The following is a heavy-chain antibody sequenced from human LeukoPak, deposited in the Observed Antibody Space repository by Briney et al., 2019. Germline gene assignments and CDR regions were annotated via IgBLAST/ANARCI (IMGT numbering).Heavy chain of an antibody. Sequence: EASVKVSCKASGYTFTGYYMHWVRQAPGQGLEWMGWINPNSGGTNYAQKFQGRVTMTRDTSISTAYMELSRLRSDDTAVYYCARDGPNIVVSYYYYYGMDVWGQGTTVTVSS. J-gene: IGHJ6*02. CDR3: ARDGPNIVVSYYYYYGMDV. D-gene: IGHD2-2*01. V-gene: IGHV1-2*02. CDR1: GYTFTGYY. CDR2: INPNSGGT.